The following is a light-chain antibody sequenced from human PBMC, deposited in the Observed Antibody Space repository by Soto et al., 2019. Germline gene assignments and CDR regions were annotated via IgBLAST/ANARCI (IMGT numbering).Light chain of an antibody. CDR2: DVS. CDR3: CSYAGSYTWL. J-gene: IGLJ3*02. V-gene: IGLV2-11*01. CDR1: SRNVGAYNF. Sequence: QSVLTQPRSVSGSPGQSVTISCTGTSRNVGAYNFVSWYQHHPGKAPKLMIYDVSKRPSGVPDRFSGSKSGNTASLTISGLQAEDEADYYCCSYAGSYTWLFGGGTQPTVL.